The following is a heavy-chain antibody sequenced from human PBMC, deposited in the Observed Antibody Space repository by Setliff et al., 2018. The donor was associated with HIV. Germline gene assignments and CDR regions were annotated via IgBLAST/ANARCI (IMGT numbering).Heavy chain of an antibody. CDR2: IYYSGST. CDR3: ARHRGMPGTTWYNHYMDV. V-gene: IGHV4-39*01. D-gene: IGHD1-7*01. CDR1: RGSISSGTYY. J-gene: IGHJ6*03. Sequence: SETLSLTCTVSRGSISSGTYYWTWIRQPPGKGLEWIGSIYYSGSTYYNPSLKSRVTISVDTSKNQFSLKLSSVTAADTAVYYCARHRGMPGTTWYNHYMDVWGTGATVTSP.